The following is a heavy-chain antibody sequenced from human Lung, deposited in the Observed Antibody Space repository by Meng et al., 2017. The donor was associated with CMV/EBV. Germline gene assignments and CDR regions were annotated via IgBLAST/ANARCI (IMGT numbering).Heavy chain of an antibody. CDR3: ARGINGGCGD. D-gene: IGHD4-23*01. CDR2: TYYRSKWYH. J-gene: IGHJ4*02. V-gene: IGHV6-1*01. Sequence: VYLQHSAPGLVMTPQTLPFTCSIPGEIVSSNRAAGHWIRQSPSRGLEWLGRTYYRSKWYHEYAVSVKSRITISPDTPKNQFSLQLNSMTPEDTAVYYCARGINGGCGDWGQGTLVTVSS. CDR1: GEIVSSNRAA.